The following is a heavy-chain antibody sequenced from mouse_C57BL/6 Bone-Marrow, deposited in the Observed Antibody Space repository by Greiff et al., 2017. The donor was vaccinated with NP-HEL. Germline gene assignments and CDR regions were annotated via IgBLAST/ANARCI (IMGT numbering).Heavy chain of an antibody. Sequence: QVQLQQPGAELVRPGSSVKLSCKASGYTFTSYWMHWVKQRPIQGLEWIGNIDPSDSETHYNQKFKDKATLTVDKSSSTAYMQLSSLTSEDSAVYYCAREVRGNFWFAYWAKGLWSLSLQ. CDR2: IDPSDSET. J-gene: IGHJ3*01. D-gene: IGHD2-1*01. V-gene: IGHV1-52*01. CDR3: AREVRGNFWFAY. CDR1: GYTFTSYW.